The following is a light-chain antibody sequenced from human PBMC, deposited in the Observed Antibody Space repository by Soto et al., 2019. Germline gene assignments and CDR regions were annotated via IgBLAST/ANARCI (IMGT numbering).Light chain of an antibody. V-gene: IGKV1-5*01. CDR2: DAS. CDR1: HSISNW. CDR3: QQYNTYPFT. J-gene: IGKJ3*01. Sequence: DIQMTPSPSTLSASVGDRVTITCRASHSISNWLAWYQQKPGKAPKLLIYDASNLERGVPSRFSGSGTGKEFTLTISSLQPDDFATYYCQQYNTYPFTCAPGTKGDI.